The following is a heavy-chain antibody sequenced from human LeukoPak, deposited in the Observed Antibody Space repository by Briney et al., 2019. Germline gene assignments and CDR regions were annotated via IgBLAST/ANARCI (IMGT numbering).Heavy chain of an antibody. Sequence: GGSLRLSCAASGFTFSSYAMSWVRQAPGKGLEWVSAISGSGGSTYYADSVKGRFTISRDNSKKTLYLQMNTLRAEDTAVYYCARDLVWFGEPKGYYNYMDVWGKGTTVTVSS. CDR1: GFTFSSYA. CDR3: ARDLVWFGEPKGYYNYMDV. J-gene: IGHJ6*03. CDR2: ISGSGGST. V-gene: IGHV3-23*01. D-gene: IGHD3-10*01.